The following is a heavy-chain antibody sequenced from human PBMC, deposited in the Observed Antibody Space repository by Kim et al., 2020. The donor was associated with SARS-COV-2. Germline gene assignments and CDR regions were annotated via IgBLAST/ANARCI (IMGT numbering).Heavy chain of an antibody. CDR3: ARGPRRVCGSSTSCAGWYFDL. D-gene: IGHD2-2*01. CDR2: INHSGST. V-gene: IGHV4-34*01. Sequence: SETLSLTCAVYGGSFSGYYWSWIRQPPGKGLEWIGEINHSGSTNYNPSLKSRVTISVDTSKNQFSLKLSSVTAADTAVYYCARGPRRVCGSSTSCAGWYFDLWGRGTLVTVSS. CDR1: GGSFSGYY. J-gene: IGHJ2*01.